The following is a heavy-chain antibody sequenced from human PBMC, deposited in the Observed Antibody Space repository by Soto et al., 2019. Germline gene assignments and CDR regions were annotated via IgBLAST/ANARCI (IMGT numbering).Heavy chain of an antibody. V-gene: IGHV4-59*01. Sequence: SETLSLTCTVSGGSISSYYWSWIRQPPGKGLEWIGYIYYSGSTNYNPSLKSRVTISVDTSKNQFSLKLSSVTAADTAVYYCARRRGSGSYYYFDYWGQGTLVTVSS. J-gene: IGHJ4*02. D-gene: IGHD1-26*01. CDR2: IYYSGST. CDR3: ARRRGSGSYYYFDY. CDR1: GGSISSYY.